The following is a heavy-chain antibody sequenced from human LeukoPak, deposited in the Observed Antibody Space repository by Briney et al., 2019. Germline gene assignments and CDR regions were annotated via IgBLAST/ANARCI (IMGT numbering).Heavy chain of an antibody. J-gene: IGHJ4*02. CDR3: ARDLGLRLGELSPIPDY. CDR1: GFTFTNYE. D-gene: IGHD3-16*02. Sequence: GGSQRLSCAASGFTFTNYEMNWVRQAPGKGLEWISYITSSGSSIYYADSVKGRFTISRDNAKNSLYLQMNSLRAEDTAVYYCARDLGLRLGELSPIPDYWGQGTLVTVSS. V-gene: IGHV3-48*03. CDR2: ITSSGSSI.